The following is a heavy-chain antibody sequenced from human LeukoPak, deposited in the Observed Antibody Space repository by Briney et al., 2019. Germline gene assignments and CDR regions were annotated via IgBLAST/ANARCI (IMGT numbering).Heavy chain of an antibody. D-gene: IGHD3-10*01. CDR3: ARRPRYYYGSGSYSTPPFDY. V-gene: IGHV4-34*01. CDR1: GGSFSGYY. J-gene: IGHJ4*02. Sequence: PSETLSLTCAVYGGSFSGYYWSWIRQPPGKGLEWIGEINHSGSTNYNPSLKSRVTISVDTSKNQFSLKLSSVTAADTAVYYCARRPRYYYGSGSYSTPPFDYWGQGTLVTVSS. CDR2: INHSGST.